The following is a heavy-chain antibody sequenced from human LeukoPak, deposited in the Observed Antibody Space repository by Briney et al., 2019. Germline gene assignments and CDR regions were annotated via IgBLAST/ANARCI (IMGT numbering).Heavy chain of an antibody. CDR2: ISAYNGNT. Sequence: ASVKVSCKASGYTFTSYGISWVRQAPGQGLEWMGWISAYNGNTNYAQKLQGRVTMTTDTSTSTAYMELRSLRSDDTAVYYCARDSYDILTGYLPHYYYYGMDVWGQGPTVTVSS. CDR3: ARDSYDILTGYLPHYYYYGMDV. V-gene: IGHV1-18*01. CDR1: GYTFTSYG. J-gene: IGHJ6*02. D-gene: IGHD3-9*01.